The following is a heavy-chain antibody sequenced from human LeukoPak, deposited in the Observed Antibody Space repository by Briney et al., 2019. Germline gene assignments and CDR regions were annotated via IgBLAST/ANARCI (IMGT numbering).Heavy chain of an antibody. CDR2: ISSSSSYI. CDR1: GFTFSNYS. V-gene: IGHV3-21*01. J-gene: IGHJ4*02. CDR3: ARGGRHLFDY. Sequence: GGSLRLSWAASGFTFSNYSMNWVRQAPGKGLEWVSSISSSSSYIYYADSVKGGFTISRDNAKNSLYLQMNSLRAEDTAVYYCARGGRHLFDYWGQGTLVTVSS.